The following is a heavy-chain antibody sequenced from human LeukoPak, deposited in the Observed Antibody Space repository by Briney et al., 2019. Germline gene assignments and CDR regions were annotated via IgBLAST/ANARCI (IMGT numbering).Heavy chain of an antibody. CDR3: ARASGTGWFDP. V-gene: IGHV4-34*01. D-gene: IGHD6-13*01. CDR2: INHSGST. Sequence: PSETLSLTCAVYGGSFSGYYWSWIRQPPGKGLEWIGEINHSGSTNYNPSLKSRVTISVDTSKNQFSLKLSSVTAADTAVNYCARASGTGWFDPWGQGTLVTVSS. CDR1: GGSFSGYY. J-gene: IGHJ5*02.